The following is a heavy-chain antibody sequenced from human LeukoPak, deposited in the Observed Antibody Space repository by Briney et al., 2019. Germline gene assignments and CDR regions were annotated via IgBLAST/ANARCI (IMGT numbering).Heavy chain of an antibody. D-gene: IGHD4-11*01. Sequence: GGSLRLSCAASGFDFSSNWMHWVRHAPGQGLVWVSRIKGDGISTNYADSVKGRFTISRDIAKNTLYLQMSSLRAEDTAVYYCAKKYSNSWPAFDYWGQGTLVTVSS. V-gene: IGHV3-74*01. J-gene: IGHJ4*02. CDR2: IKGDGIST. CDR3: AKKYSNSWPAFDY. CDR1: GFDFSSNW.